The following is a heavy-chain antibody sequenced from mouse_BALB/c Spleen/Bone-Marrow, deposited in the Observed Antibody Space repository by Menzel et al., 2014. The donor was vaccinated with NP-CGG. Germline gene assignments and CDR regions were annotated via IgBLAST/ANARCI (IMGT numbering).Heavy chain of an antibody. CDR1: GYASSSSW. Sequence: QVQLKQSGPELVKPGASVKISCKASGYASSSSWMNWVKQRPGQGLEWIGRIYPGDGDTNYNGKFKGKATLTADKSSSTAYMQLSSLTSVDSAVYFCARSDGYRAMDYWGQGTSVSVSS. CDR2: IYPGDGDT. CDR3: ARSDGYRAMDY. D-gene: IGHD2-3*01. V-gene: IGHV1-82*01. J-gene: IGHJ4*01.